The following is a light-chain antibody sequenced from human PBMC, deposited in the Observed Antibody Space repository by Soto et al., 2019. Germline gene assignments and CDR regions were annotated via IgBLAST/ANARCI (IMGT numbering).Light chain of an antibody. J-gene: IGKJ1*01. V-gene: IGKV1D-8*04. CDR2: AAS. Sequence: SLLFAYAGDIDIISCRMSQGISSYLAWYQQKPGKAPELLIYAASTLQSGVPSRFCGSGSGTDYDIGMSSRHSGCFALQICEQYYLYAGRVAQGTKVDIK. CDR3: EQYYLYAGR. CDR1: QGISSY.